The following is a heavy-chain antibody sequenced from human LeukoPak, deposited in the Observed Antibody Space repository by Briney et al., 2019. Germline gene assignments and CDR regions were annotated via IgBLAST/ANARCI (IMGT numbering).Heavy chain of an antibody. Sequence: GAPVKVSCKASGYTFTSYGISWVRQAPGQGLEWMGWISAYNGNTNYAQKLQGRVTITRNTSISTAYMELSSLRSEDTAVYYCARGPVGATTWYYYYYMDVWGKGTTVTVSS. CDR2: ISAYNGNT. CDR1: GYTFTSYG. D-gene: IGHD1-26*01. V-gene: IGHV1-18*01. CDR3: ARGPVGATTWYYYYYMDV. J-gene: IGHJ6*03.